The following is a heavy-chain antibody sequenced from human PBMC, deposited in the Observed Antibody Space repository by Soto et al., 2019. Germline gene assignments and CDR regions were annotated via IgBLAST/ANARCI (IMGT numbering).Heavy chain of an antibody. V-gene: IGHV5-10-1*01. CDR2: IDPSDSYT. D-gene: IGHD3-22*01. J-gene: IGHJ4*02. Sequence: PVESLKISCKGSGYIFSSYWIGCFLQMPGKGLEWMGRIDPSDSYTNYSPSFQGHVTISADKSISTAYLQWSSLKASDTAMYYCARQTYYYDSSGYCYWGQGTLVTVS. CDR3: ARQTYYYDSSGYCY. CDR1: GYIFSSYW.